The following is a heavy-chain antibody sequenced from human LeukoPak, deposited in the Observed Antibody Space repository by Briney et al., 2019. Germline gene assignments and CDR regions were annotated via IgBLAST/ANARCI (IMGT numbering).Heavy chain of an antibody. J-gene: IGHJ5*02. CDR2: IYYSGST. V-gene: IGHV4-59*01. CDR3: ARGEGLDP. Sequence: SETLSLTCTVSGGSISSYYWSWIRQPPGKGLEWIGYIYYSGSTNYNPSLKSRVTISVDTSKNQFSLKLSSVTAADTAVYYCARGEGLDPWGQGTLVTVSS. CDR1: GGSISSYY.